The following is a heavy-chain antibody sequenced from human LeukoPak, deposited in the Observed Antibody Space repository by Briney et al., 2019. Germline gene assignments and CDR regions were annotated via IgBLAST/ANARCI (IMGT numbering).Heavy chain of an antibody. V-gene: IGHV1-18*01. CDR2: ISAYNGNT. J-gene: IGHJ4*02. D-gene: IGHD3-10*01. CDR1: GYTFTSYG. Sequence: ASVKVSCKASGYTFTSYGISWVRQAPEQGLEWMGWISAYNGNTNYAQKLQGRLTMTTATSTSTAYMELRSLRSDDTAVYYCARDPPHYGSGSYVWDYWGQGTLVTVSS. CDR3: ARDPPHYGSGSYVWDY.